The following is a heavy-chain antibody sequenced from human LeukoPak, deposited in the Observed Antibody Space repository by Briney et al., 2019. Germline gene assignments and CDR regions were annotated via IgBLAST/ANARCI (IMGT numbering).Heavy chain of an antibody. CDR3: ASLRTQELRYFDFYYYYGMDV. CDR2: INSDGSST. V-gene: IGHV3-74*01. CDR1: GFTFSSYW. D-gene: IGHD3-9*01. Sequence: GGSLRLSCAASGFTFSSYWMRWVRQAPGKGLVWVSRINSDGSSTSYADSVKGRFTISRDNAKNTLYLQMNSLRAEDTAVYYCASLRTQELRYFDFYYYYGMDVWGQGTTVAVSS. J-gene: IGHJ6*02.